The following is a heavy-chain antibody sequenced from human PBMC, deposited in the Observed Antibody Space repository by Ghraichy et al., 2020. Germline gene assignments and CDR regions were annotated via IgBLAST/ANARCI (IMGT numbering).Heavy chain of an antibody. J-gene: IGHJ6*03. D-gene: IGHD3-22*01. Sequence: SVKVSCKASGGTFSSYAISWVRQAPGQGLEWMGGIIPIFGTANYAQKFQGRVTITADESTSTAYMELSSLRSEDTAVYYCAKTMYYYDSSGYYYYYYYMDVWGKGTTVTVSS. CDR3: AKTMYYYDSSGYYYYYYYMDV. V-gene: IGHV1-69*13. CDR2: IIPIFGTA. CDR1: GGTFSSYA.